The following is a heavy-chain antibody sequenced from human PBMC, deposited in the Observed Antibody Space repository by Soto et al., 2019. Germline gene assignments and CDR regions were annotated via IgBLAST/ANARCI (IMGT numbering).Heavy chain of an antibody. CDR1: GGTFSSYA. CDR2: INPNSGGT. V-gene: IGHV1-2*02. Sequence: ASVKVSCKASGGTFSSYAISWVRQAPGQGLEWMGWINPNSGGTNYAQKFQGRVTMTRDTSISTAYMELSRLRSDDTAVYYCARDPYLTYYYDSSGYYPDYWGQGTLVTVSS. D-gene: IGHD3-22*01. CDR3: ARDPYLTYYYDSSGYYPDY. J-gene: IGHJ4*02.